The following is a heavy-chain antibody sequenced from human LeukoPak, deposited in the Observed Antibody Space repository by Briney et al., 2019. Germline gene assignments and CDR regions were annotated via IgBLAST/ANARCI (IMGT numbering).Heavy chain of an antibody. V-gene: IGHV4-39*07. Sequence: SETLSLTCSVSGDSVSSSNYFWGWIRQPPGKGLEWIADIHNGETTYYNPSLKSRVTISVDTSGNQLSLKLTSVTTADTAVYYCARENYCSRGSCSVEVFDIWGQGTGVTVAS. CDR1: GDSVSSSNYF. D-gene: IGHD2-15*01. CDR2: IHNGETT. CDR3: ARENYCSRGSCSVEVFDI. J-gene: IGHJ3*02.